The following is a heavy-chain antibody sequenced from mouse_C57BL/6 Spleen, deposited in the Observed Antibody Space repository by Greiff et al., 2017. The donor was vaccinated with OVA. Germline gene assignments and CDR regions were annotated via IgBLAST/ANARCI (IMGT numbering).Heavy chain of an antibody. CDR2: IYPGDGDT. J-gene: IGHJ2*01. CDR1: GYAFSSYW. CDR3: AREDDGYPDY. D-gene: IGHD2-3*01. V-gene: IGHV1-80*01. Sequence: VQLQQSGAELVKPGASVKISCKASGYAFSSYWMNWVKQRPGKGLEWIGQIYPGDGDTNYNGKFKGKATLTADTSSSTAYMQLSSLTSEASAVYFCAREDDGYPDYWGQGTTLTVSS.